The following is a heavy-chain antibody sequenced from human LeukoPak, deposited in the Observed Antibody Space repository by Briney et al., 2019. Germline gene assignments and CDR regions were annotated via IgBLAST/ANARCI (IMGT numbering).Heavy chain of an antibody. V-gene: IGHV3-30*02. D-gene: IGHD2-2*01. CDR2: IRYDGSNK. J-gene: IGHJ4*02. Sequence: GGSLRLSCAASGFTFSSYGMHWVRQAPGKGLEWVAFIRYDGSNKYYADFVKGRFTISRDNSKNTLYLQMNSLRAEDTAVYYCARGDDIVVVPAAHADYWGQGTLVTVSS. CDR1: GFTFSSYG. CDR3: ARGDDIVVVPAAHADY.